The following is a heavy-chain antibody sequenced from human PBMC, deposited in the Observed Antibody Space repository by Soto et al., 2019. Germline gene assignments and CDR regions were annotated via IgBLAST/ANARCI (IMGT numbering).Heavy chain of an antibody. CDR3: AKAHDYGDYVPDYYFDY. V-gene: IGHV3-23*01. CDR1: GFTFSSYA. Sequence: GGSLRLSCAASGFTFSSYAMSWVRQAPGKGLEWVSAISGSGGSTYYADSVKGRFTISRDNSKNTLYLQMNRLRAEDTAVYYCAKAHDYGDYVPDYYFDYWGQGTLVTVSS. J-gene: IGHJ4*02. CDR2: ISGSGGST. D-gene: IGHD4-17*01.